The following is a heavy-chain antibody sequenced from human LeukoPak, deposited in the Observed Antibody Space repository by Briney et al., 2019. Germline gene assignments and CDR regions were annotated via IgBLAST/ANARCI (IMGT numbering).Heavy chain of an antibody. CDR1: GGPISSSNW. Sequence: PSETLSLTCAVSGGPISSSNWWSWVRQPPGKGLEWIGEIYHSGSTNYNPSLKSRVTISVDKSKNQFSLKLSSVTAADTAVYYCARYYYDSSGRFDYWGQGTMVTVSS. CDR3: ARYYYDSSGRFDY. V-gene: IGHV4-4*02. CDR2: IYHSGST. D-gene: IGHD3-22*01. J-gene: IGHJ3*01.